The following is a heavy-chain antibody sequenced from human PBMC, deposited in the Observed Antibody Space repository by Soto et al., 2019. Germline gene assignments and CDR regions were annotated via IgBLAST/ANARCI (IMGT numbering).Heavy chain of an antibody. Sequence: EVQLVESGGGLVKPGGSLRLSCAASGFTFSSYSINWVRQAPGKGLEWVSSISSSSSYIYYADSVKGRFTISRDNAKNSLYLQMNSLRAEDTAVYYCARTNYDFWSGVYGRGAFDIWGQGSMVTVSS. D-gene: IGHD3-3*01. CDR1: GFTFSSYS. CDR3: ARTNYDFWSGVYGRGAFDI. J-gene: IGHJ3*02. V-gene: IGHV3-21*01. CDR2: ISSSSSYI.